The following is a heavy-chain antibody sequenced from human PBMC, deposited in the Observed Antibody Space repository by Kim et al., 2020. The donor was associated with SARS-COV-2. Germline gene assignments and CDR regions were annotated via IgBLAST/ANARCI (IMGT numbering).Heavy chain of an antibody. D-gene: IGHD3-10*01. Sequence: SETLSLTCAVYGGSFSGYYWSWIRQPPGKGLEWIGEINHSGSTNYNPSLKSRVTISVDTSKNQFSLKLSSVTAADTAIYYCARGPLWFGELTFSPGYYFDYWGQGTLVTGSS. CDR1: GGSFSGYY. V-gene: IGHV4-34*01. J-gene: IGHJ4*02. CDR3: ARGPLWFGELTFSPGYYFDY. CDR2: INHSGST.